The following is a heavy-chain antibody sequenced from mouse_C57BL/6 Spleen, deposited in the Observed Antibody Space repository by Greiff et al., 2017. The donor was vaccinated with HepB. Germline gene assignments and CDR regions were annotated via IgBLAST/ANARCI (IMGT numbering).Heavy chain of an antibody. Sequence: EVKLVESGGGLVKPGGSLKLSCAASGFTFSDYGMHWVRQAPEKGLEWVAYISSGSSTIYYADTVKGRFTISRDNAKKTLFLQMTSLRSADTAMYYCARKEAMDYWGQGTSVTVSS. CDR1: GFTFSDYG. CDR2: ISSGSSTI. CDR3: ARKEAMDY. J-gene: IGHJ4*01. V-gene: IGHV5-17*01.